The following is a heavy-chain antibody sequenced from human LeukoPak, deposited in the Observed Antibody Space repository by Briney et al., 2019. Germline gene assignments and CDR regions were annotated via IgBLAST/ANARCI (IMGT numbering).Heavy chain of an antibody. CDR2: IYPSDSDT. CDR1: GYSFTSYW. D-gene: IGHD3-10*01. V-gene: IGHV5-51*01. J-gene: IGHJ5*02. Sequence: GESLKISCKGSGYSFTSYWIGWVRQMPGKGLELMGIIYPSDSDTRYSPPFQGHVTISADKSINTAYLQWSSLKASDTAMYYCARRAYYSVSGSYHWFDPWGQGTLVTVSS. CDR3: ARRAYYSVSGSYHWFDP.